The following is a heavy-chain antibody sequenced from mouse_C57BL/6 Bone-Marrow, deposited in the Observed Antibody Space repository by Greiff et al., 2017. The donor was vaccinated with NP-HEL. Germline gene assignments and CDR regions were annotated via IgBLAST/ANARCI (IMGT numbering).Heavy chain of an antibody. CDR1: GYTFTSYW. J-gene: IGHJ2*01. CDR3: TRGDLPSYYFDY. CDR2: IYPGNSDP. Sequence: EVQLQQSGTVLARPGASVKMSCKTSGYTFTSYWMHWVKQRPGQGLEWIGAIYPGNSDPSYNQKFKGKAKLTAVTSASTAYMELSSLTNEDSAVYYCTRGDLPSYYFDYWGQGTTLTVSS. V-gene: IGHV1-5*01.